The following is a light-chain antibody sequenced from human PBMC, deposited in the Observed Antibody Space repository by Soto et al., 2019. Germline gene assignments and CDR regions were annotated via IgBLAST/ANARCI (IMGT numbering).Light chain of an antibody. CDR2: GAS. CDR1: QSVSSN. Sequence: EILMTQSASTLSGSAGERATLSWRASQSVSSNLAWYQQKPGQAPRLLIYGASTRATGIPARFSGSGYGTEFNLTISSLQSEDFAVYYCQQYNNWPRTFGQGTKVDIK. J-gene: IGKJ1*01. V-gene: IGKV3-15*01. CDR3: QQYNNWPRT.